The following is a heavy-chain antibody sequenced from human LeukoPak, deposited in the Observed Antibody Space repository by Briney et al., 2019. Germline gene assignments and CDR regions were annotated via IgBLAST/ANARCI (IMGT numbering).Heavy chain of an antibody. J-gene: IGHJ4*02. CDR1: GFIFSSYA. V-gene: IGHV3-23*01. D-gene: IGHD4-23*01. CDR2: ISISGGTT. CDR3: AKDRSLDGGNSNGYFDS. Sequence: GGSLRLSCAASGFIFSSYAMSWVRQAPGKGLEWVSSISISGGTTDYADSAKGRFTISRDNSKNTLYLQMNSLRAEDTAVYYCAKDRSLDGGNSNGYFDSWGQGTLVTVSS.